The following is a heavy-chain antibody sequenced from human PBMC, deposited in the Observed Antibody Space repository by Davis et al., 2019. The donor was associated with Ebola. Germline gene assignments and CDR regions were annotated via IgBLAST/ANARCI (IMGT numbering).Heavy chain of an antibody. CDR3: ARGVAAAATYVWFDP. CDR2: ISSSGSTI. J-gene: IGHJ5*02. D-gene: IGHD6-13*01. Sequence: GGSLRLSCAASGFTFSSYEMNWVRQAPGKGLEWVSYISSSGSTIYYADSVKGRFTISRDNAKNSLYLQMNSLRAEDTAVYYCARGVAAAATYVWFDPWGQGTLVTVSS. CDR1: GFTFSSYE. V-gene: IGHV3-48*03.